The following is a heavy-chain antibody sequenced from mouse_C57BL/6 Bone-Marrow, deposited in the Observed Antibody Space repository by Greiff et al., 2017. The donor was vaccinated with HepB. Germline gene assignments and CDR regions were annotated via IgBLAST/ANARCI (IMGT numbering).Heavy chain of an antibody. D-gene: IGHD3-2*02. CDR3: GRSIDSSDFCFDY. V-gene: IGHV1-81*01. CDR1: GYTFTSYG. CDR2: IYPRSGNT. Sequence: VQLQQSGAELARPGASVKLSCKASGYTFTSYGISWVKQRPGQGLEWIGEIYPRSGNTYYNEKFKGKATLTADKSSSTAYMELRSLTSEDSAVYFCGRSIDSSDFCFDYWGQGTTLTVSS. J-gene: IGHJ2*01.